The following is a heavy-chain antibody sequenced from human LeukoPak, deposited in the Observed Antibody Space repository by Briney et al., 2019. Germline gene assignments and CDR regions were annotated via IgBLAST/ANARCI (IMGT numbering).Heavy chain of an antibody. D-gene: IGHD3-22*01. CDR2: MNPNSSNT. CDR1: AYTFTTYD. J-gene: IGHJ4*02. CDR3: ARVIKPDPWLGHSYFDY. V-gene: IGHV1-8*01. Sequence: ASVKVSCKASAYTFTTYDVNWVRHAAGQGPESMGWMNPNSSNTGYAQKFQGRVSMTRNTSISTAYMKLSSVRSEDTAVYYCARVIKPDPWLGHSYFDYWGQGTLVTVSS.